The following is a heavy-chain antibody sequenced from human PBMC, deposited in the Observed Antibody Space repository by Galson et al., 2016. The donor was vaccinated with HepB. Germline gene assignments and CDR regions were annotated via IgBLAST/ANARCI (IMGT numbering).Heavy chain of an antibody. J-gene: IGHJ4*02. CDR1: GGRIRIYG. CDR3: RIGTAGIDY. D-gene: IGHD6-13*01. V-gene: IGHV3-74*01. Sequence: SLRLSCAASGGRIRIYGMHWVRQAPGKGLVCVSRLKSDGRSTYYADSVKGRFTISRDNAKNTLYLQMNSLGVEDTAVYYCRIGTAGIDYWGQGTLVTVSS. CDR2: LKSDGRST.